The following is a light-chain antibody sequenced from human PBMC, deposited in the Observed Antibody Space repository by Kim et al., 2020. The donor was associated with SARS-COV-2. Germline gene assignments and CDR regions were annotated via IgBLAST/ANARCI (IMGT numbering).Light chain of an antibody. Sequence: GQSLTFSFTGTSCDVGAYTYVSWYQQPPNKAPKLIIYDVTKRPSGVSNRFSGSKSGNTASLTISGLQAEDEADYYCASYTTRSTWVFGGGTQLTVL. J-gene: IGLJ3*02. CDR2: DVT. V-gene: IGLV2-14*03. CDR1: SCDVGAYTY. CDR3: ASYTTRSTWV.